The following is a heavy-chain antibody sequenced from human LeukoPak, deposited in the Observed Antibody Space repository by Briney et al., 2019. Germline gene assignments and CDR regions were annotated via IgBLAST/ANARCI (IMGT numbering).Heavy chain of an antibody. CDR3: AKDSVDEWELLAGWFDP. CDR2: ISGSSGST. Sequence: GGSLRLSCAASGFSFTNYAMSWVRQVPGKGLEWVSAISGSSGSTYYADSVKGRFTISRDNSKNTLYLQMNSLRAEDTALYYCAKDSVDEWELLAGWFDPWGQGTLVTVSS. CDR1: GFSFTNYA. J-gene: IGHJ5*02. V-gene: IGHV3-23*01. D-gene: IGHD1-26*01.